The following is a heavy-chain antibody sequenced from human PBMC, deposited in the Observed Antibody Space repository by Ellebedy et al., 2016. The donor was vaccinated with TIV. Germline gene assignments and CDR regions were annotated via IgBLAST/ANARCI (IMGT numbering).Heavy chain of an antibody. Sequence: GESLKISCTVAGFTFGDYAMSWFRQAPGKGLEWVGLIRSKAYGGTKEYAASVKGRFAISRDDSKSFASLQMNSLKTEDTAVYYCTRGVSGYSYGSDYWGQGTLVTVSS. CDR1: GFTFGDYA. CDR3: TRGVSGYSYGSDY. CDR2: IRSKAYGGTK. V-gene: IGHV3-49*03. D-gene: IGHD5-18*01. J-gene: IGHJ4*02.